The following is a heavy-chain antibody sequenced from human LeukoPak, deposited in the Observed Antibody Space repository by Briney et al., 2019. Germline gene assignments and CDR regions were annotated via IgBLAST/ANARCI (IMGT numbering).Heavy chain of an antibody. D-gene: IGHD2-15*01. V-gene: IGHV4-39*01. J-gene: IGHJ5*02. Sequence: SETLSLTCTVSDGSISSSSYYWGSIRQPPGKGLEWIGSIYYSGSTYYNPSLKSRVTISVDTSKNQFSLKLSSVTAANTAVYYCARLGYCSGGSCYDFWFDPWGQGTLVTVSS. CDR2: IYYSGST. CDR3: ARLGYCSGGSCYDFWFDP. CDR1: DGSISSSSYY.